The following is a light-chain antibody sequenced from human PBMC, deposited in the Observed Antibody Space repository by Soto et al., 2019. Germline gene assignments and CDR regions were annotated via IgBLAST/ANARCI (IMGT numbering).Light chain of an antibody. CDR2: GAS. J-gene: IGKJ2*01. CDR3: QQYGNSYT. V-gene: IGKV3-20*01. Sequence: EIVLTQSPGTLSLSPGERATLSCRASQSVSSTYLAWYQQQAGQAPRLLIYGASTRATGIPDRFSGGGSGTDFTLTISRLEPEDFAVYHCQQYGNSYTFGQGTKLEIK. CDR1: QSVSSTY.